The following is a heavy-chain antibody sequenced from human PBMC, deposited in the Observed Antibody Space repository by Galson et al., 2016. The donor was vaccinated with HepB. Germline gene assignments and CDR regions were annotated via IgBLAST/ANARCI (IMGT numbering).Heavy chain of an antibody. J-gene: IGHJ4*02. D-gene: IGHD1-26*01. CDR3: ARAQGDTPGDDGHFDS. CDR2: ISRTSRYK. Sequence: SLRLSCAASGFSFSGYTMVWVRQAPGHGLEWVSSISRTSRYKHWADSLEGRFAVSRDNGRASMYLQMNSLRVEDTAVYYCARAQGDTPGDDGHFDSWGQGTLATVSS. V-gene: IGHV3-21*06. CDR1: GFSFSGYT.